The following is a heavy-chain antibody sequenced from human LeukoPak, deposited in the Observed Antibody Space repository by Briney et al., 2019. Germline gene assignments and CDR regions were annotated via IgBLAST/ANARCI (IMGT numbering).Heavy chain of an antibody. J-gene: IGHJ4*02. CDR2: LRGNGDA. CDR3: AKASWVSTADAVL. V-gene: IGHV3-23*01. D-gene: IGHD3-16*01. CDR1: GFTFSSYA. Sequence: GGSLTLSCVASGFTFSSYAMSWVRETPARGLEWVSSLRGNGDAFYADSVKGRFTLSRDESRNTVYLQLNKLRVEDTAIYYCAKASWVSTADAVLWGQGTVVTVPS.